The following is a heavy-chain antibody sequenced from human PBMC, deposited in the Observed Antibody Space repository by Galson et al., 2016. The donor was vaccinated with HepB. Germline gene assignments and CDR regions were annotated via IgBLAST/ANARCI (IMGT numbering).Heavy chain of an antibody. CDR1: GFTFNTYA. D-gene: IGHD1-26*01. CDR3: AKDWELLLWAVFDY. V-gene: IGHV3-23*01. CDR2: ISGSGDST. Sequence: SLRLSCAASGFTFNTYAMSWVRQAPGKGLEWVSGISGSGDSTYYADSVKGRFTISRDNSKNTLYLQMNSQRVEDTAVYYCAKDWELLLWAVFDYWGQGTLVTVAS. J-gene: IGHJ4*02.